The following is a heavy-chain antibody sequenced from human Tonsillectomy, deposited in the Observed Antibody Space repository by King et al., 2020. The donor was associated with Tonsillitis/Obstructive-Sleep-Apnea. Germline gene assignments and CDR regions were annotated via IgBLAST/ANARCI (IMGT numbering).Heavy chain of an antibody. V-gene: IGHV3-33*01. CDR1: GFTFSSYG. J-gene: IGHJ6*03. CDR3: ARDSVRFLEWPLINYNQHYYMDV. CDR2: IFYYGVKT. Sequence: VQLVESGGGVVQPGSSLRISCAASGFTFSSYGMHGVRQAPGEGREWAARIFYYGVKTYYEYSVKGRFTISRDNSKNIQYLQIHSLTAEDTAVYYCARDSVRFLEWPLINYNQHYYMDVWGKGTTVTVSS. D-gene: IGHD3-3*01.